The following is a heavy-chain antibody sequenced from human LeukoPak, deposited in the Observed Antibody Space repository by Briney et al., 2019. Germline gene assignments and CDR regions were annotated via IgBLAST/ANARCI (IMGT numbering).Heavy chain of an antibody. CDR1: GGTFSSYA. D-gene: IGHD3-22*01. CDR2: IIPIFGTA. J-gene: IGHJ4*02. CDR3: AREGGYFDFDY. V-gene: IGHV1-69*05. Sequence: GSSVKVSCKASGGTFSSYAISWVRQAPGQGLEWMGRIIPIFGTANYAQKFQGRVTITTDESTSTAYMELSSLRSEDTAVYCCAREGGYFDFDYWGQGTLVTVSS.